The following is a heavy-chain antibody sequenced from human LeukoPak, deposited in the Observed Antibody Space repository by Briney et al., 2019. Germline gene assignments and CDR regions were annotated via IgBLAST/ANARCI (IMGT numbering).Heavy chain of an antibody. Sequence: ASVTVSCTASGYTFTKYGISWVRQAPGQGLEWMGWISTYSGNTNYARNLQGRVTMTTDTSTTTAYMELRSLRSDDTAVYYCARGGVTNWLDSWGQGTLVTVSS. D-gene: IGHD3-10*01. V-gene: IGHV1-18*01. CDR1: GYTFTKYG. J-gene: IGHJ5*01. CDR3: ARGGVTNWLDS. CDR2: ISTYSGNT.